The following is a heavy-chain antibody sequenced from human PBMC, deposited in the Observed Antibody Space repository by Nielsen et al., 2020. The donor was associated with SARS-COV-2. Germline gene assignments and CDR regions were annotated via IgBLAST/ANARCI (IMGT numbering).Heavy chain of an antibody. D-gene: IGHD5-18*01. CDR3: AREEAMGDAFDI. Sequence: LSLTCTVSGYSITTGYWWGWIRQSPGKGLEWIGSFYLRGSTYYNPSLKSRVTISVDTSKEQFSLKLTSVTAADTAIYYCAREEAMGDAFDIWGQGTMVTVSS. CDR1: GYSITTGYW. J-gene: IGHJ3*02. CDR2: FYLRGST. V-gene: IGHV4-38-2*02.